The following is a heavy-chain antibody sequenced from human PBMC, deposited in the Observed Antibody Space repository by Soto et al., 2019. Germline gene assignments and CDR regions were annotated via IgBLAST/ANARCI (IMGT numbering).Heavy chain of an antibody. V-gene: IGHV4-59*01. CDR1: GGSISSYY. CDR3: ARGYYDILTGYYYYFDY. D-gene: IGHD3-9*01. J-gene: IGHJ4*02. Sequence: SETLSLTCTVSGGSISSYYWSWIRQPPGKGLEWIGYIYYSGSTNYNPSLKSRGTISVDTSKNQFSLKLSSVTAADTAVYYCARGYYDILTGYYYYFDYWGQGTLVPVSS. CDR2: IYYSGST.